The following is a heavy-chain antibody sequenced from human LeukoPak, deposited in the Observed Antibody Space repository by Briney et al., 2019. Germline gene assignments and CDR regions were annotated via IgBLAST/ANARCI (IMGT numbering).Heavy chain of an antibody. CDR1: GYTFSSYY. CDR3: ARVDIVVVPAAITYFDY. J-gene: IGHJ4*02. V-gene: IGHV1-3*01. CDR2: INAGNGNT. D-gene: IGHD2-2*01. Sequence: ASVKVSCKASGYTFSSYYMHWVRQAPGQGLEWMGWINAGNGNTKYSQKFQGRVTITRDTSASTAYMELSSLRSEDTAVYYCARVDIVVVPAAITYFDYWGQGTLVTVSS.